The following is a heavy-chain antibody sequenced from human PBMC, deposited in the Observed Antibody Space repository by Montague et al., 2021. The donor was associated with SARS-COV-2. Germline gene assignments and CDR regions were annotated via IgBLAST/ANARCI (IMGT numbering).Heavy chain of an antibody. CDR3: ARTTMITFGGVIVPFDY. D-gene: IGHD3-16*02. CDR1: GFSLSTSGMC. J-gene: IGHJ4*02. CDR2: IDWDDDK. Sequence: PALVKPTQTLTLTCTFSGFSLSTSGMCVSWIRQPPGKALEWLARIDWDDDKYYSTSLRTRLTISKDTSKNQVVPTMTNMDPVDTATYYCARTTMITFGGVIVPFDYWGQGTLVTVSS. V-gene: IGHV2-70*11.